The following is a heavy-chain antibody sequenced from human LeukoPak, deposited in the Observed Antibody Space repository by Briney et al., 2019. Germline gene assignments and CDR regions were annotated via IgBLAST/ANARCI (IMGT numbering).Heavy chain of an antibody. Sequence: GGSLRLSCAASGFTFSSYAMSWVRQAPGKGLEWVSAIRGSRDTTYYVDSVKGRFTISRDNAKNSLYLQMNSLRVEDTAVYYCAKYSVLRYFDWSYYYYYGMDVWGQGTTVTVSS. CDR2: IRGSRDTT. CDR1: GFTFSSYA. J-gene: IGHJ6*02. V-gene: IGHV3-23*01. D-gene: IGHD3-9*01. CDR3: AKYSVLRYFDWSYYYYYGMDV.